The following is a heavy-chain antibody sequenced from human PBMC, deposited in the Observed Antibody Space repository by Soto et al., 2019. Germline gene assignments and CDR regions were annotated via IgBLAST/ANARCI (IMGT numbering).Heavy chain of an antibody. CDR1: GFTFSSYW. V-gene: IGHV3-7*03. Sequence: EVQLVESGGGLVQPGGSLRLSCAASGFTFSSYWMSWVRQAPGKGLEWVANIKQDGSEKYYVDSVKGRFTISRDNAKNSLYLQMNSLRAEDTAVYYCARTRGWYQPGRLDYWGQRTLVTVSS. CDR2: IKQDGSEK. J-gene: IGHJ4*02. CDR3: ARTRGWYQPGRLDY. D-gene: IGHD2-15*01.